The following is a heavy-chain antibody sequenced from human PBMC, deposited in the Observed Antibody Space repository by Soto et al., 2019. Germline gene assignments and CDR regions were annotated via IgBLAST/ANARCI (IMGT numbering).Heavy chain of an antibody. CDR1: GGSISGSSYY. V-gene: IGHV4-39*01. CDR2: IYYSGST. CDR3: ATVYDAYYYGMDV. D-gene: IGHD3-22*01. Sequence: SETLSLTCTVSGGSISGSSYYWGWIRQPPGKGLEWIGSIYYSGSTYYNPSLKSRVTISVDTSKNQFSLKLSSVTAADTAVYYCATVYDAYYYGMDVWGQGTTVTVSS. J-gene: IGHJ6*02.